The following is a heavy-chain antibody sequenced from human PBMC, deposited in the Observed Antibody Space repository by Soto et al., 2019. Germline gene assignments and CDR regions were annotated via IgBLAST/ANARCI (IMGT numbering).Heavy chain of an antibody. Sequence: SETLSLTCAVYGGSFSGYYWSWIRQPPGKGLEWIGEINHSGSTNYNPSLKSRVTISVDTSKNQFSLKLSSVTAADTAVYYCASDLGDRSTIFSPPPWGQGTLVTVSS. CDR2: INHSGST. J-gene: IGHJ5*02. D-gene: IGHD3-3*01. CDR1: GGSFSGYY. V-gene: IGHV4-34*01. CDR3: ASDLGDRSTIFSPPP.